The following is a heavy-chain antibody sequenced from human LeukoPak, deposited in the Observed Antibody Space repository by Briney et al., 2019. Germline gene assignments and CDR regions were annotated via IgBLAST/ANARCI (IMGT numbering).Heavy chain of an antibody. CDR2: IRYDGSNK. V-gene: IGHV3-30*02. D-gene: IGHD2-8*02. Sequence: PGGSLRLSCAASGFTFSSYGMHWVRQAPGKGLEWVAFIRYDGSNKYYADSVKGRFTISRDNSKNTLYLQMNSLRTEDTAVYYCASITGRDLEAAVDIWGQGTMVTVSS. CDR3: ASITGRDLEAAVDI. CDR1: GFTFSSYG. J-gene: IGHJ3*02.